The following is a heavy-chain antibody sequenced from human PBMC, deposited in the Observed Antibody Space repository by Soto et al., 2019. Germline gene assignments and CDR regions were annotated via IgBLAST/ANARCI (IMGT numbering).Heavy chain of an antibody. V-gene: IGHV4-59*01. CDR1: GGSISRYF. CDR2: IYYTGST. CDR3: ARSLRNDLFDY. D-gene: IGHD3-16*01. Sequence: SETMSLTCTVSGGSISRYFLGWIRQNTGKGLELIGYIYYTGSTNYHPSLKNRVTISVDTSQNQFSLKLNSVTAADTAVYFCARSLRNDLFDYWGQGALVTVSS. J-gene: IGHJ4*02.